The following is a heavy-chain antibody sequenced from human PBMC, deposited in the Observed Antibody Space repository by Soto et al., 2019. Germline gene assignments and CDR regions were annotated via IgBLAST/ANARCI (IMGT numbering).Heavy chain of an antibody. V-gene: IGHV3-23*01. CDR2: ISGSGGST. D-gene: IGHD3-22*01. Sequence: PGGSLRLSCAASGFTFSSYAMSWVRQAPGKGLEWVSAISGSGGSTYYADSVKGRFTISRDNSKNTLYLQMNSLRAEDTAVYYCAKGVFGSSGAMNWFDPWGQGTLVTVSS. J-gene: IGHJ5*02. CDR3: AKGVFGSSGAMNWFDP. CDR1: GFTFSSYA.